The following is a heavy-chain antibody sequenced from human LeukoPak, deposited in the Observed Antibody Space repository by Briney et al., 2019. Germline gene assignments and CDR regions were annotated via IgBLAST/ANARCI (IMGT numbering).Heavy chain of an antibody. J-gene: IGHJ6*02. V-gene: IGHV1-58*01. CDR1: GFTFTSSA. CDR2: IVVGSGNT. Sequence: ASVKVSCKASGFTFTSSAVQWVRQARGQRLEWIGWIVVGSGNTNYAQKSQERVTITRDMSTSTAYMELSSLRSEDTAVYYCAAMEIKSDYGDPYYYGMDVWGQGTTVTVYS. D-gene: IGHD4-17*01. CDR3: AAMEIKSDYGDPYYYGMDV.